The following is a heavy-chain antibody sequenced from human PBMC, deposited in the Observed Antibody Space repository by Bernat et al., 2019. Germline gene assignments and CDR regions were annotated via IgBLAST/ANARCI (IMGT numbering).Heavy chain of an antibody. CDR2: ISSSSST. J-gene: IGHJ6*02. V-gene: IGHV3-11*06. D-gene: IGHD3-3*01. CDR3: ARGDANYDFWSGYFPYYYYGMDV. Sequence: QVQLVESGGGLVKPGGSLRLSCAASGFTFSDYYMSWIRQAPGKGLEWVSYISSSSSTNYADSVKGRFTISRDNAKNSLYLQMNSLRAEDTAVYYCARGDANYDFWSGYFPYYYYGMDVWGQGTTVTVSS. CDR1: GFTFSDYY.